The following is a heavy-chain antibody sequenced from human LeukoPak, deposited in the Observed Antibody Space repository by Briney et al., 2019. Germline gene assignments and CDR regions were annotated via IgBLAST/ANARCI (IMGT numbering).Heavy chain of an antibody. CDR2: GTDGST. CDR3: AKGSGSSRPYYFDY. D-gene: IGHD6-6*01. CDR1: GFTFSNYV. V-gene: IGHV3-23*01. Sequence: QPGGSLRLSCAASGFTFSNYVMSWVRQAPGKGLEWVSAGTDGSTYYADSVKGRFTISRDNSKNTLYLQMNSLRADDTAVYYCAKGSGSSRPYYFDYWGQGTLVTVSS. J-gene: IGHJ4*02.